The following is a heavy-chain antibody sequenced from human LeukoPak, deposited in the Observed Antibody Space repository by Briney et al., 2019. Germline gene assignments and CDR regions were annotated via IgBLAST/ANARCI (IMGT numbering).Heavy chain of an antibody. J-gene: IGHJ4*02. V-gene: IGHV1-2*02. Sequence: ASVKVSCKASGYTFTGYYMHWVRQAPGQGLEWMGWINPNSGGTNYAQTFQGRVTMTRDTSISTAYMELSRLRSDDTAVYYCARDTGRLEPDYWGQGTLVTVSS. D-gene: IGHD1-1*01. CDR3: ARDTGRLEPDY. CDR1: GYTFTGYY. CDR2: INPNSGGT.